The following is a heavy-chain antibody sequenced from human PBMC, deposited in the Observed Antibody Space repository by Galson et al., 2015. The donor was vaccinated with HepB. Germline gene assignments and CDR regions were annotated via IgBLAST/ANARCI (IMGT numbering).Heavy chain of an antibody. Sequence: SLRLSCAASGFSFSSYTMNWVRQAPGKGLEWVSSVSSGSDYIFYTDSVKGRFTISRDNAKNSVYLQMSSLRAEDTAVYYCAREDHSSTWSVDPWGQGTLVTVSS. J-gene: IGHJ5*02. CDR3: AREDHSSTWSVDP. CDR1: GFSFSSYT. D-gene: IGHD6-13*01. V-gene: IGHV3-21*01. CDR2: VSSGSDYI.